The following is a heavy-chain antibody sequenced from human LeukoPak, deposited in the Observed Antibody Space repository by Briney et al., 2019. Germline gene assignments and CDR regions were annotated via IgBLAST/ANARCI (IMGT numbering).Heavy chain of an antibody. CDR2: IKQDGSKK. D-gene: IGHD5-24*01. J-gene: IGHJ4*02. V-gene: IGHV3-7*04. Sequence: GGSLRLSCVASGFPYSSYWMTWVRQAPGKGLEWVANIKQDGSKKSYVDSVKGRFTISRDNAKNSLYLQMNSLRAEDTAIYYCTRVGYIDEGIDYWGQGTLVTVSS. CDR3: TRVGYIDEGIDY. CDR1: GFPYSSYW.